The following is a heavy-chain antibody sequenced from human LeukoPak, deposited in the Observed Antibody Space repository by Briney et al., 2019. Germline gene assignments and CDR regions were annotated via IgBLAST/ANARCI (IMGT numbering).Heavy chain of an antibody. CDR1: GLSFSSSG. V-gene: IGHV3-48*03. CDR3: ARSIIVGATGAFDV. CDR2: ITATGSTI. J-gene: IGHJ3*01. Sequence: GGSLRLSCAASGLSFSSSGMNWVRQAPGKGLDWVSYITATGSTIYYADSVKGRFTISRDNARSSLFLSMSSLRAEDTAVYYCARSIIVGATGAFDVWGQGTMVTVS. D-gene: IGHD1-26*01.